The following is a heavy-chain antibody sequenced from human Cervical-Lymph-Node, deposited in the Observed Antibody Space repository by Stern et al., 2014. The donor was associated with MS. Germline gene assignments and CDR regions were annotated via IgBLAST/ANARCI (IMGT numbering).Heavy chain of an antibody. D-gene: IGHD3-10*01. Sequence: VQLVESGAEVKKPGSSVRVSCKASGGTFSSYAISWVRQAPGQGLEWMGGIIPMFGPANYAQKFQGRVTITADDSTTTAYMEVSSLRSEDTAVYYCASSVGELTPEAVWGQGTTVTVFS. CDR2: IIPMFGPA. CDR3: ASSVGELTPEAV. V-gene: IGHV1-69*01. J-gene: IGHJ6*02. CDR1: GGTFSSYA.